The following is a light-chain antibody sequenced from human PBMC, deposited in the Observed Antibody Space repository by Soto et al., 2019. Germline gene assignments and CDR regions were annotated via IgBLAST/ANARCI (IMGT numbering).Light chain of an antibody. Sequence: DIQMTQSPSSLSASVGDRVTITCRAGQDINLYLAWYQQKPGKVPKLLISAASTLQSGVPSRFSGSGSGTDFTLTISSLQPEDVATYYCQQANSFPVTFGPGTKVDI. CDR1: QDINLY. CDR3: QQANSFPVT. CDR2: AAS. V-gene: IGKV1-27*01. J-gene: IGKJ3*01.